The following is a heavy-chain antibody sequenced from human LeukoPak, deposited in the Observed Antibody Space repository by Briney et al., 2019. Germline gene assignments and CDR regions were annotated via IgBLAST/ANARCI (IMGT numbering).Heavy chain of an antibody. J-gene: IGHJ3*02. CDR3: ARGSQNSGSYSDAFDI. D-gene: IGHD1-26*01. Sequence: GGSLRLSCAASGFTFSSYAMSWVRQAPGKGLEWVSAISGSGGSTYYADSMKGRFTISRDNAKNSLFLQMNSLRAEDTAVYYCARGSQNSGSYSDAFDIWGQGTMVTVSS. V-gene: IGHV3-23*01. CDR2: ISGSGGST. CDR1: GFTFSSYA.